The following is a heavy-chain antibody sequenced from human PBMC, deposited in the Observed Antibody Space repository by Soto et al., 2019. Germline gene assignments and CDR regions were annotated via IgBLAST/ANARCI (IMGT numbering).Heavy chain of an antibody. V-gene: IGHV4-59*03. CDR2: TYYSRIT. J-gene: IGHJ3*02. CDR1: TASISHSY. CDR3: ACRLTLATTTGDGFDI. D-gene: IGHD4-17*01. Sequence: QVQLQESGPGLVKPSETLSLTCTVSTASISHSYWCWIRQPPGKGLEWIGYTYYSRITNYNPALRSLVPTSVDMSRNQHPLKLISVTAADTAVYYCACRLTLATTTGDGFDIWGQGTMVIVSS.